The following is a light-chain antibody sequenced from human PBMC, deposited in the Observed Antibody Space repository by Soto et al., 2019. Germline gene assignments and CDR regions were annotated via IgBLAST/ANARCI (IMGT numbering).Light chain of an antibody. CDR2: DVS. Sequence: QSALTQPASGSGSPGQSIPISCTGTSSDVGGYNYVSWYQQHPGKAPKFMIYDVSNRPSGVSNRFSGSKSGNTASLTISGLQAEEEADYYCSSYTTSNTRQIVFGTGTKVTVL. V-gene: IGLV2-14*01. CDR1: SSDVGGYNY. J-gene: IGLJ1*01. CDR3: SSYTTSNTRQIV.